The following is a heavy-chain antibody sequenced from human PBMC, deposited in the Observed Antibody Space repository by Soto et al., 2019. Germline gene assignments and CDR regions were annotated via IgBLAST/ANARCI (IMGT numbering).Heavy chain of an antibody. CDR1: GGSISSGGYY. Sequence: SETLSLTCTVSGGSISSGGYYWSWIRQHPGKGLEWIGYIYYSGSTYYNPSLKSRVTISVDTSKNQFSLKLSSVTAADTAVYYCARVRGLFYDSSGYLDYWGQGTLVTVSS. J-gene: IGHJ4*02. V-gene: IGHV4-31*03. D-gene: IGHD3-22*01. CDR2: IYYSGST. CDR3: ARVRGLFYDSSGYLDY.